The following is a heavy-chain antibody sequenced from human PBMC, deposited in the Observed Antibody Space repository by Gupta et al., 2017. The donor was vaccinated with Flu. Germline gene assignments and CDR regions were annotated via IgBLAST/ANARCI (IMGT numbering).Heavy chain of an antibody. D-gene: IGHD3/OR15-3a*01. J-gene: IGHJ6*02. V-gene: IGHV3-21*01. CDR1: GFTFSSYS. CDR2: ISSSSSYI. CDR3: ARWTKKSYYYYGMDV. Sequence: EVQLVESGGGLVKPGGSLRLSCAASGFTFSSYSMNWVRQAPGKGLEWVSSISSSSSYIYYADSVKGRFTISRDNAKNSLYLQMNSLRAEDTAVYYCARWTKKSYYYYGMDVWGQGTTVTVSS.